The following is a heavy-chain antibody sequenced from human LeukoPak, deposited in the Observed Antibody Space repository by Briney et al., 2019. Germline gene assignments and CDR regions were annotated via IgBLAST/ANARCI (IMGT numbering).Heavy chain of an antibody. CDR2: ISYDGSNK. J-gene: IGHJ4*02. V-gene: IGHV3-30-3*01. Sequence: PGGSLRLSCAASGFTFSSYAMHWVRQAPGKGLEWVAVISYDGSNKYYADSVKGRFTISRDNSKNTLYLQMNSLRAEDTAVYYCASLDCSGGSCSRGPFDYWGQGTLVTVSS. CDR1: GFTFSSYA. D-gene: IGHD2-15*01. CDR3: ASLDCSGGSCSRGPFDY.